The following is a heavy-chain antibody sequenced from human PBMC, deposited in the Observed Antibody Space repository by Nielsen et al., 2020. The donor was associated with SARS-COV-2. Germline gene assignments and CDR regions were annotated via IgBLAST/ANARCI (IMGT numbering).Heavy chain of an antibody. J-gene: IGHJ6*02. CDR3: ARRINTPYYYYGMDV. CDR2: IDPSDSYT. CDR1: GYSFTSYW. Sequence: GESLKISCKGSGYSFTSYWISWVRQMPGKGLEWMGRIDPSDSYTNYSPSFQGHVTISADKSISTAYLQWSSLKASDTAMYYCARRINTPYYYYGMDVWGQGTTVTVSS. V-gene: IGHV5-10-1*01.